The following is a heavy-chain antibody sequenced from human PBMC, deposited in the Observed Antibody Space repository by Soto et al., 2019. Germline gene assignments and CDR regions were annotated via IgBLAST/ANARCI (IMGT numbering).Heavy chain of an antibody. J-gene: IGHJ4*02. CDR3: ARITGRHLDY. V-gene: IGHV4-39*01. CDR2: IDYSGTA. Sequence: SATLYLNCTISSRSASDHNVFLGWVRQPPGKGLEWIGNIDYSGTAYFSPSLATRVTFHVDTSKNQFSLTLYSVTAADTAVYYCARITGRHLDYWGQGILVTVS. CDR1: SRSASDHNVF. D-gene: IGHD1-20*01.